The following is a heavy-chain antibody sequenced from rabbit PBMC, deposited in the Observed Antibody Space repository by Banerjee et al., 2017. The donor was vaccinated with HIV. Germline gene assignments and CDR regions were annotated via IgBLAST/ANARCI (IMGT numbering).Heavy chain of an antibody. Sequence: QSLEESGGGLVKPEGSLTLTCTASGFSFSIDYFPCWVRQAPGKGLEWIACIYTGISTNTYYATWAKGRFTCSKTSSTTVTLQMTRLTAADTATYFCARDTSSSFSSYGMDLWGPGTLVTVS. CDR2: IYTGISTNT. CDR1: GFSFSIDYF. CDR3: ARDTSSSFSSYGMDL. D-gene: IGHD1-1*01. V-gene: IGHV1S40*01. J-gene: IGHJ6*01.